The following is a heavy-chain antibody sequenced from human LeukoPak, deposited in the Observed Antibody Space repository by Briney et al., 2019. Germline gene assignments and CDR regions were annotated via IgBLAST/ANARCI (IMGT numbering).Heavy chain of an antibody. CDR1: GFTFSSYS. CDR3: ARLGYSSGWYEGFDY. J-gene: IGHJ4*02. D-gene: IGHD6-19*01. CDR2: ISSSSSYI. Sequence: PGGSLRLSCAASGFTFSSYSTNWVRQAPGKGLEWVSSISSSSSYIYYADSVKGRFTISRDNAKNSLYLQMNSLRAEDTAVYYCARLGYSSGWYEGFDYWGQGTLVTVSS. V-gene: IGHV3-21*01.